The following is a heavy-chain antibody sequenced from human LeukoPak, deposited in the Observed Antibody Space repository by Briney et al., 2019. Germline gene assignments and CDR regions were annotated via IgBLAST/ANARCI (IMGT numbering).Heavy chain of an antibody. CDR1: GFTFSSYG. Sequence: GGSLRLSCAASGFTFSSYGMHWVRQAPGKGLEWVAFIRYDGSNKYYADSVKGRFTISRDNSKNTLYLQMNSLRAEDTAVYYCAKEGVQAPTDWYFDLWGCGTLVTVSS. CDR2: IRYDGSNK. CDR3: AKEGVQAPTDWYFDL. J-gene: IGHJ2*01. V-gene: IGHV3-30*02. D-gene: IGHD1-26*01.